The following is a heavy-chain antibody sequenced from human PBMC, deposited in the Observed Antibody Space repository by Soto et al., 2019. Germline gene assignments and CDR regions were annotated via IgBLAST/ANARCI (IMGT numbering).Heavy chain of an antibody. Sequence: QVQLVQSGAEVKKPGSSVKVSCKASGGTFSSYAISWVRQAPGQGLEWMGGIIPIFGTANYAQKFQGRVTITADESTSTAYMELSSVGSEDTAVYYCARVRDCGGDCYTYYFDYWGQGTLVTVSS. CDR2: IIPIFGTA. J-gene: IGHJ4*02. V-gene: IGHV1-69*01. CDR1: GGTFSSYA. CDR3: ARVRDCGGDCYTYYFDY. D-gene: IGHD2-21*02.